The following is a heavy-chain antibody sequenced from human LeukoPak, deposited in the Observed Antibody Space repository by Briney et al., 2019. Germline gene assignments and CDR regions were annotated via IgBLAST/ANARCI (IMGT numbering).Heavy chain of an antibody. J-gene: IGHJ4*02. D-gene: IGHD5-12*01. Sequence: SETLSLTCTVSNGSVGSNFWTYMRQPAGQGLEWIGRIHTSGTTNYNPSLKSRVTMSVDTSKNQFSLELSSVTAADTAVYYCAREETTRSLRAFDCWGQGTLVTVSP. V-gene: IGHV4-4*07. CDR3: AREETTRSLRAFDC. CDR1: NGSVGSNF. CDR2: IHTSGTT.